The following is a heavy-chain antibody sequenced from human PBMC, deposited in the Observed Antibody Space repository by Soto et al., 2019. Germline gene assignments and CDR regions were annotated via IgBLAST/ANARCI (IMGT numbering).Heavy chain of an antibody. D-gene: IGHD3-10*01. Sequence: SETLSLTCAVYGGSFSGYYWSWIRQPPGKGLEWIGEINHSGSTNYNPSLKSRVTISVDTSKNQFSLKLSSVTAADTAVYYCARVPYGSGSYYYYYYGMDVWGQGTTVTVSS. V-gene: IGHV4-34*01. CDR1: GGSFSGYY. CDR2: INHSGST. J-gene: IGHJ6*02. CDR3: ARVPYGSGSYYYYYYGMDV.